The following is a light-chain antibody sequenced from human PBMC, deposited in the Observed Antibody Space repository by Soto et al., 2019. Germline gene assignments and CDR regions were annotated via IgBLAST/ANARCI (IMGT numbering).Light chain of an antibody. CDR3: QQYDSYPWK. J-gene: IGKJ1*01. V-gene: IGKV1-5*03. CDR2: KAS. CDR1: QTISSW. Sequence: DIQMTQSPSTLSASVVDIVTITCRASQTISSWLAWYQQKPGKAPKLLIFKASSLQTGVPSKFSGSGSGTEFTLTISSLQPDDFATYYCQQYDSYPWKFGQGTKVDIK.